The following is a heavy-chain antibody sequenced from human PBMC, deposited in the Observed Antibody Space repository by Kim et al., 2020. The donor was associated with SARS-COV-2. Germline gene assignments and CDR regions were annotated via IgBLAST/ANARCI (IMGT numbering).Heavy chain of an antibody. CDR1: GFTFDDYA. V-gene: IGHV3-9*01. CDR3: AKDGLWFGDHPGAFDI. D-gene: IGHD3-10*01. Sequence: GGSLRLSCAASGFTFDDYAMHWVRQAPGKGLEWVSGISWNSGSIGYADSVKGRFTISRNNAKNSLYLQMNSLRAEDTALYYCAKDGLWFGDHPGAFDIWG. CDR2: ISWNSGSI. J-gene: IGHJ3*02.